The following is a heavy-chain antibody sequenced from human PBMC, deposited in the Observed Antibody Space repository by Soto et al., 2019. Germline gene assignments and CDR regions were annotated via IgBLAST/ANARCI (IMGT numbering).Heavy chain of an antibody. D-gene: IGHD2-15*01. J-gene: IGHJ4*02. CDR1: GFTFSSYA. CDR2: ISGSGGST. V-gene: IGHV3-23*01. Sequence: GGSLRLSCAASGFTFSSYAMSWVRQAPGKGLEWVSAISGSGGSTYYADSVKGRFTISRDNSKNTLYLQMNSLRAEDTAVYYCAKDSRVVVVAAGVYWGQGTLVTVSS. CDR3: AKDSRVVVVAAGVY.